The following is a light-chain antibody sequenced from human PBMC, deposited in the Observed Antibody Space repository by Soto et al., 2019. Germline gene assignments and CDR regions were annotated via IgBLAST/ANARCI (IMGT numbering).Light chain of an antibody. V-gene: IGKV1-39*01. Sequence: DIQMTQSPSSLSASVGDRVTITCRASQSISSYLNWYQQKPGKAPKLLIYAASSLRSGVPSRFSGSGSGTDFTVTISSLPPEDFATYYCQQSYSTPRTFGQGTKVEIK. CDR3: QQSYSTPRT. CDR1: QSISSY. J-gene: IGKJ1*01. CDR2: AAS.